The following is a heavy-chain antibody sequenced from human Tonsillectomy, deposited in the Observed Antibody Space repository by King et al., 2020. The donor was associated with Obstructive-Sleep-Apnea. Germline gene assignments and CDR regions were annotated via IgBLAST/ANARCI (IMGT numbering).Heavy chain of an antibody. D-gene: IGHD2-2*01. CDR1: GGSISSSSYY. CDR3: AREGDIVVVPAANMDV. CDR2: IYYSGST. Sequence: LQLQESGPGLVKPSETLSLTCTVSGGSISSSSYYWGWMRQPPGKGLEWIGSIYYSGSTYYNPSLKSRVTISVDTSKNQFSLKLSSLTAADTAVYYCAREGDIVVVPAANMDVWGQGTTVTVSS. J-gene: IGHJ6*02. V-gene: IGHV4-39*07.